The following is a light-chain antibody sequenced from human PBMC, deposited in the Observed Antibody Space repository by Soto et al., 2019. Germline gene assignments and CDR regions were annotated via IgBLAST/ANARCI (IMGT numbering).Light chain of an antibody. V-gene: IGKV3-20*01. CDR1: QSVNSLY. Sequence: EIVLTQSPGTLSLSPGERATLSCRASQSVNSLYLAWYQQKPGQAPRLLIYGASSRATGIPDRFSGSGSGTVFTLTISRLEPEDFPVYYCQYYSGSQTFGGGTKVEIK. CDR2: GAS. CDR3: QYYSGSQT. J-gene: IGKJ4*01.